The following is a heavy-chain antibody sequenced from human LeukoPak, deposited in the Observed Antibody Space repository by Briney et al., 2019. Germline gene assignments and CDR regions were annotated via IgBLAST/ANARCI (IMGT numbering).Heavy chain of an antibody. Sequence: GGSLRLSCAASGVTFSSYCMHWIRQAPGKGLVWVSRINSDGSSTSYADSVKGRFTISRDNAKHSLFLRMTMLRAEDTVVYYCARKPPPPYYYDIRGSGAFDIWSQGTMAT. CDR2: INSDGSST. CDR3: ARKPPPPYYYDIRGSGAFDI. D-gene: IGHD3-22*01. CDR1: GVTFSSYC. J-gene: IGHJ3*02. V-gene: IGHV3-74*01.